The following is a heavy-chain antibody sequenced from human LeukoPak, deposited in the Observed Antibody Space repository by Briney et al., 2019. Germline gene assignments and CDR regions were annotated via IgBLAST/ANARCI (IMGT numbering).Heavy chain of an antibody. Sequence: SETLSLTCAVYGGSFSGYYWSWIRQPPGKGLEWIGEINHSGSTNYNPSLKSRVTISVDTSKNQFSLKLSSVTAADTAVYYCAREGRGLGYCSSTSCYLFDYWGQGTPVTVSS. CDR2: INHSGST. CDR3: AREGRGLGYCSSTSCYLFDY. D-gene: IGHD2-2*01. V-gene: IGHV4-34*01. J-gene: IGHJ4*02. CDR1: GGSFSGYY.